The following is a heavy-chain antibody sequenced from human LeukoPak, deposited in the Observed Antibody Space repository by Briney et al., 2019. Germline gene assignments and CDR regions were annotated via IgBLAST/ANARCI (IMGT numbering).Heavy chain of an antibody. Sequence: GGSLRLSCAASGFTFDDYAMHWVRQAPGKGLEWVSGISWNSGSMGYADSVKGRFTISRDNAKNSLYLQMNSLRAEDTALYYCAKDIGSGSYYYFDYWGQGTLVTVSS. CDR1: GFTFDDYA. J-gene: IGHJ4*02. CDR3: AKDIGSGSYYYFDY. D-gene: IGHD3-10*01. V-gene: IGHV3-9*01. CDR2: ISWNSGSM.